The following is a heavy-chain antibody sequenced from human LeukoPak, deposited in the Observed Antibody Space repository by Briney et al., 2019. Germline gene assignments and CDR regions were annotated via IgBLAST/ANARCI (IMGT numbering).Heavy chain of an antibody. CDR3: AAGQYSSGWYYGGLADY. J-gene: IGHJ4*02. CDR2: IFVGSGNT. D-gene: IGHD6-19*01. Sequence: SVTVSCTASGFTFTSSAMQWVRQARGQRLEGIGWIFVGSGNTNYAQKFQERVTITRDMSTSTAYMELSSLRAEDTAVYYCAAGQYSSGWYYGGLADYWGQGTLVTVSS. V-gene: IGHV1-58*02. CDR1: GFTFTSSA.